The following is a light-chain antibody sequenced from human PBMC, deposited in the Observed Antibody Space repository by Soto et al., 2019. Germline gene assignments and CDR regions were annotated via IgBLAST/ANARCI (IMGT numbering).Light chain of an antibody. Sequence: DIQMTQSPSSLSTPVGDRVTITCRASQSLSTFLNWYQQKPGKAPKVLIYAASSLQPGVPARFSGSGSGTDFTLTISSLQPEDFATYYCQQSYSTPLTFGGGTKVEIK. CDR2: AAS. V-gene: IGKV1-39*01. J-gene: IGKJ4*01. CDR1: QSLSTF. CDR3: QQSYSTPLT.